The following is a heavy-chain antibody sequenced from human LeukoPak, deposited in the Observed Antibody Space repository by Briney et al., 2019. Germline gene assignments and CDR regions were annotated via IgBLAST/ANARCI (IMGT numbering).Heavy chain of an antibody. J-gene: IGHJ4*02. CDR1: GGSISSCY. Sequence: PSETLSLTCTVSGGSISSCYWSWIRQPPGKGLEWIGYIYYSGSTNYNPSLKSRVTISVDTSKNQFSLKLSSVTAADTAVYYCARHSGNYGSGSQFDYWGQGTLVTVSS. CDR3: ARHSGNYGSGSQFDY. V-gene: IGHV4-59*01. CDR2: IYYSGST. D-gene: IGHD3-10*01.